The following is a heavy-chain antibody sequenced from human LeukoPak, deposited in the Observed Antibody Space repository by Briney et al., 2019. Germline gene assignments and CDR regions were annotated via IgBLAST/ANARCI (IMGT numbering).Heavy chain of an antibody. CDR3: ARGPLGDAFDI. CDR2: IIPIFGTA. D-gene: IGHD3-3*02. Sequence: GASVKVSCKASGGTFSNYAISWVRQAPGQGLEWMGGIIPIFGTANYAQKFQGRVTITADKSTSTAYMELSSLRSEDTAVYYCARGPLGDAFDIWGQGTMVTVSS. CDR1: GGTFSNYA. V-gene: IGHV1-69*06. J-gene: IGHJ3*02.